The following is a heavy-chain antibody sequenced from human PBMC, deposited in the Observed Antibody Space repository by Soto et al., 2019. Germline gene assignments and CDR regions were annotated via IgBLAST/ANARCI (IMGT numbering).Heavy chain of an antibody. CDR1: GGTVSSYN. CDR3: ARASESYSPDY. Sequence: QVQLVQSGAEVKRPGSSVKVSCKASGGTVSSYNISWVRQAPGQGLEWMGRIIPILGIANYAQKFQGRVTITADKSTSTAYMELSSLRSEDTAVYYCARASESYSPDYWGQGTLVTVSS. V-gene: IGHV1-69*02. J-gene: IGHJ4*02. D-gene: IGHD1-26*01. CDR2: IIPILGIA.